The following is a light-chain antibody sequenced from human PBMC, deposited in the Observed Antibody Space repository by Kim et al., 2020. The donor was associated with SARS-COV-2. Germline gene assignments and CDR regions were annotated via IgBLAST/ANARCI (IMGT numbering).Light chain of an antibody. CDR2: SAS. CDR3: QQSYTTPYT. V-gene: IGKV1-39*01. J-gene: IGKJ2*01. Sequence: DIQMTQSPSSLSASVGDRVTITCRASQSIAGYLNWYQHKPGKAPKLLIYSASTLQTGVPSRFSGSGSGTDFTLTISSLQREDFTTYYCQQSYTTPYTFGQGTKLEI. CDR1: QSIAGY.